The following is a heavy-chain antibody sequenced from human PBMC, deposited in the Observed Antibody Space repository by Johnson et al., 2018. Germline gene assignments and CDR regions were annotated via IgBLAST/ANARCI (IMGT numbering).Heavy chain of an antibody. Sequence: VQLVESGGGLVQXGGSLRLSCSASGFTLRDYYIDWVRQAPGKGLEWFGRSRNKANSYTTEYAASVKGRFTLSRDDAKNSVHLQMNSLKTEDTAVYYCGSLDASDIWGQGTMVTVSS. V-gene: IGHV3-72*01. CDR1: GFTLRDYY. CDR3: GSLDASDI. CDR2: SRNKANSYTT. J-gene: IGHJ3*02.